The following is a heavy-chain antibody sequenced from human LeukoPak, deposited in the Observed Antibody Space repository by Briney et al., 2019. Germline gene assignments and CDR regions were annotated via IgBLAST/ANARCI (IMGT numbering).Heavy chain of an antibody. Sequence: GGSLRLSCAASGFNVAAYAMYWVRQPPGKSLEWVSLISGDSDNKYSAASVKGRFAISRDNSKNSLYLQMNSLTTEDTALYYCAIAYESGSFYRAFGYWGQGALVTVSS. J-gene: IGHJ4*02. D-gene: IGHD3-10*01. V-gene: IGHV3-43*02. CDR3: AIAYESGSFYRAFGY. CDR2: ISGDSDNK. CDR1: GFNVAAYA.